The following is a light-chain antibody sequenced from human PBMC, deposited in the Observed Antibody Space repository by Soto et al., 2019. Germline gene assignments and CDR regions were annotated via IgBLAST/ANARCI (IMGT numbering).Light chain of an antibody. J-gene: IGLJ3*02. V-gene: IGLV2-23*02. CDR3: CSYAGSATWM. CDR1: GSDVGSHNL. CDR2: DVI. Sequence: QSVLTQPASVSGSPGQSITISCTGSGSDVGSHNLVSWYQQHPGKAPKLMIYDVIKRPSGISDRFSGSKSGNTAPLTISGLQAEDEADYFCCSYAGSATWMFGGGTKLTVL.